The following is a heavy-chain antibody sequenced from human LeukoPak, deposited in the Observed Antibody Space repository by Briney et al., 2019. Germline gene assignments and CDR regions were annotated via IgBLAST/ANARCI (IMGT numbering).Heavy chain of an antibody. D-gene: IGHD6-13*01. J-gene: IGHJ3*02. CDR2: ISSSSSTI. V-gene: IGHV3-48*01. Sequence: GGSLRLSCAASGFTFSSYNMNWVRQPPGKGLEWVSYISSSSSTIYYADPVKGRFTISRDNAKNSLYLQMNSLRAEDTAVYYCARESSSSWYRSDAFDIWGQGTMVTVSS. CDR3: ARESSSSWYRSDAFDI. CDR1: GFTFSSYN.